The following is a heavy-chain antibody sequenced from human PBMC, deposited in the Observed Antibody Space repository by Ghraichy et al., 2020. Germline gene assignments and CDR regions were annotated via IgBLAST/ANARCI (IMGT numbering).Heavy chain of an antibody. CDR3: ARAHSSGWYLNYFDY. D-gene: IGHD6-19*01. Sequence: SETLSLTCAVYGGSFSGYYWSWIRQPPGKGLEWIGEINHSGSTNYNPSLKSRVTISVDTSKNQFSLKLSSVTAADTAVYYCARAHSSGWYLNYFDYWGQGTLVTVSS. CDR2: INHSGST. CDR1: GGSFSGYY. V-gene: IGHV4-34*01. J-gene: IGHJ4*02.